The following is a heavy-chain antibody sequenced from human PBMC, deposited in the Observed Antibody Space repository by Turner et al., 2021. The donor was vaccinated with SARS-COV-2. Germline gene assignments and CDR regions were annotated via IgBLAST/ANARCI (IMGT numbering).Heavy chain of an antibody. D-gene: IGHD6-13*01. J-gene: IGHJ5*02. CDR2: IYYSGST. V-gene: IGHV4-39*01. CDR1: GRSISSSSYY. CDR3: ARHWEVAAAAYLARFDP. Sequence: QLQLQASGPGLVKPSETLSLTRTVSGRSISSSSYYWGWNRQPPGKGLEWIGSIYYSGSTYYNPSLKSRVTISVDTSKNQFSLKLTSVTAADTAVYFCARHWEVAAAAYLARFDPWGQGTLVTVSS.